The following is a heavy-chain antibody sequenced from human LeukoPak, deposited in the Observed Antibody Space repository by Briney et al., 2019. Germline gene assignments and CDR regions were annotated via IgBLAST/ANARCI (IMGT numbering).Heavy chain of an antibody. D-gene: IGHD3-9*01. V-gene: IGHV1-18*01. CDR1: GYTFTSYG. CDR2: ISAYNGNT. CDR3: ARVLGYDILTGYYGYNWFDP. Sequence: ASVKVSCKASGYTFTSYGISWVRQAPGQGLEWMRWISAYNGNTNYAQKLQGRVTMTTDTSTSTAYMELRSLRSDDTAVYYCARVLGYDILTGYYGYNWFDPWGQGTLVTVSS. J-gene: IGHJ5*02.